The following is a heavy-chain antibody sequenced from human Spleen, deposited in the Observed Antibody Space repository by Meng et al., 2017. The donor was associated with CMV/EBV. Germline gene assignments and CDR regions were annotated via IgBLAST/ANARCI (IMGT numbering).Heavy chain of an antibody. CDR2: INHSGST. V-gene: IGHV4-39*07. D-gene: IGHD5-12*01. Sequence: SETLSLTCTVSGGSISNSIYYWGWIRQPPGKGLEWIGEINHSGSTNYNPSLKSRVTISVDTSKNQFSLKLSSVTAADTAVYYCARPRFLYSGYDVRRTPRPYYFDYWGQGTLVTVSS. CDR3: ARPRFLYSGYDVRRTPRPYYFDY. J-gene: IGHJ4*02. CDR1: GGSISNSIYY.